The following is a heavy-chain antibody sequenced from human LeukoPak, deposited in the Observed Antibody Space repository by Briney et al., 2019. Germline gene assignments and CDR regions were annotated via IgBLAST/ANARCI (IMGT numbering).Heavy chain of an antibody. CDR3: ARALVAARTYYYGMDV. V-gene: IGHV3-21*01. CDR2: FSGSGSAT. D-gene: IGHD6-6*01. CDR1: GFSFSTYT. J-gene: IGHJ6*02. Sequence: PGGSLRLSCAASGFSFSTYTMNWFRQTPGKGLEWVSAFSGSGSATYYSGSVKGRFTIPRDNAKNSLYLQMNSLRAEDTAVYYCARALVAARTYYYGMDVWGQGTTVTVSS.